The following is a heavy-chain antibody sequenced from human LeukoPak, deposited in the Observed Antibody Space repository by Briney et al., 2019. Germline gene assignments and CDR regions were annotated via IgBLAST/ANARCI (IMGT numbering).Heavy chain of an antibody. CDR1: GGSISISSYY. CDR2: INHSGST. D-gene: IGHD6-13*01. CDR3: ARRQYSSIFSPRAFDI. J-gene: IGHJ3*02. V-gene: IGHV4-39*07. Sequence: SVTLSLTCTVSGGSISISSYYWSWIRQPPGKGLEWIGEINHSGSTNYNPSLKSRVTISVDTSKNQFSLKLSSVTAADTAVYYCARRQYSSIFSPRAFDIWGQGTMVTVSS.